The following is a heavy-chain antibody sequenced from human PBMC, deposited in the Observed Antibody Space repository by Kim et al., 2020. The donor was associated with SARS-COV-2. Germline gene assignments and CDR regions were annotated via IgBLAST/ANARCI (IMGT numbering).Heavy chain of an antibody. CDR3: ARDGSPEYYFAY. V-gene: IGHV1-3*01. CDR2: T. J-gene: IGHJ4*02. D-gene: IGHD1-26*01. Sequence: TKYSPKYQGRVTITRDTAASTAYMELSSLRSEDTAVYYCARDGSPEYYFAYWGQGTLVTVSS.